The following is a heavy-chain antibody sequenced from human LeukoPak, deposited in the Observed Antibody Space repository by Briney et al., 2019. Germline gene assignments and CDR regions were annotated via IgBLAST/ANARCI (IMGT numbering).Heavy chain of an antibody. CDR2: ISYDGSNE. V-gene: IGHV3-30*18. CDR3: AKDSHSNSYYYYYYGMDV. CDR1: GFTFSRSG. D-gene: IGHD4-11*01. J-gene: IGHJ6*02. Sequence: GGSLRLSCAASGFTFSRSGMHWVRQAPGKGLEWVAVISYDGSNEYYADSVKGRFTISRDNSKNTLYLQMNSLRAEDAAVYYCAKDSHSNSYYYYYYGMDVWGQGTTVTVSS.